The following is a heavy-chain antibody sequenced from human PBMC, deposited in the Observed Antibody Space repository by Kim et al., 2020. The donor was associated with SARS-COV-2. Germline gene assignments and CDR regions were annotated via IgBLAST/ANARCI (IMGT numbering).Heavy chain of an antibody. D-gene: IGHD6-13*01. V-gene: IGHV3-21*06. Sequence: ADAVKGGLTISRANAKNSLYLQMTSLRAEDTAGYYCARDKAAAGTGWFDPWGQGTLVTVSS. J-gene: IGHJ5*02. CDR3: ARDKAAAGTGWFDP.